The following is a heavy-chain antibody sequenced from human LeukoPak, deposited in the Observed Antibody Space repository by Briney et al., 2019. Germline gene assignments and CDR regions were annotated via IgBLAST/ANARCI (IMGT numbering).Heavy chain of an antibody. Sequence: SETLSLTCAVYGGSFSGYYWSWIRQPPGKGLEWIGEINHSGSANYNPSLKSRVTISLDTSKNQFSLKLTSVTAADTAVYYCARGQGTVTTHWGQGTLVTVSS. CDR1: GGSFSGYY. CDR2: INHSGSA. V-gene: IGHV4-34*01. D-gene: IGHD4-17*01. J-gene: IGHJ4*02. CDR3: ARGQGTVTTH.